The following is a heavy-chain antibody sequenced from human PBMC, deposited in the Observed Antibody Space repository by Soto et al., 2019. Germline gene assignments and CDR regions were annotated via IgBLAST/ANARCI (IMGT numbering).Heavy chain of an antibody. CDR1: GSSISSYY. CDR3: ARHSPYCGGDCYSLDY. D-gene: IGHD2-21*02. Sequence: SETLSLTCTLSGSSISSYYWSWIRQPPGKGLEWIGYIYHSASTKYSPSLKSRVTTSVDTSKNQVSLNLSSVTAADTAVYYCARHSPYCGGDCYSLDYWGQGTLVTVS. V-gene: IGHV4-59*08. J-gene: IGHJ4*02. CDR2: IYHSAST.